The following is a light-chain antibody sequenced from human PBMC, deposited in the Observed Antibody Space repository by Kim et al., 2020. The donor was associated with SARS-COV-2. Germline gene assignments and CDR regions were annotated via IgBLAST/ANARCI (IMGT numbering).Light chain of an antibody. CDR3: NSRDTNDIVL. CDR2: GKD. V-gene: IGLV3-19*01. J-gene: IGLJ2*01. CDR1: TLRSYY. Sequence: VALGQTVRITSQGDTLRSYYATWYQQKPGQAPILLIYGKDNRPSGIPDRFSGSSSGNTASLTITGTQAGDEADYYCNSRDTNDIVLFGGGTKLTVL.